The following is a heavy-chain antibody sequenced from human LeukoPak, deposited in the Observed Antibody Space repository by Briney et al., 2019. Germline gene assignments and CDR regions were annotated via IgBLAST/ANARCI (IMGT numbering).Heavy chain of an antibody. D-gene: IGHD1-26*01. Sequence: SVKVSCKASGGTFSSYAISWARQAPGQGLEWMGGIIPIFGTANYAQKFQGRVTITTDESTSTAYMELSSLRSEDTAVYYCARGSYSGSYFGYWGQGTLVTVSS. J-gene: IGHJ4*02. CDR3: ARGSYSGSYFGY. CDR2: IIPIFGTA. CDR1: GGTFSSYA. V-gene: IGHV1-69*05.